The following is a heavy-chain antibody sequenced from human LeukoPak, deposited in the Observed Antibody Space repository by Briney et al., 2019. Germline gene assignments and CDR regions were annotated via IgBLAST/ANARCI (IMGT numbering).Heavy chain of an antibody. V-gene: IGHV4-61*05. J-gene: IGHJ3*02. D-gene: IGHD7-27*01. CDR2: IYYTGST. CDR1: GGSISSSSYY. Sequence: PSETLSLTCTVSGGSISSSSYYWGWIRQPPGKGLEWIGYIYYTGSTKYNPSLKSRVTLSVDSSKTQFSLKLNSVTAADTAVYYCAKSPSWGSGLDAFDIWGQGTMVTVSS. CDR3: AKSPSWGSGLDAFDI.